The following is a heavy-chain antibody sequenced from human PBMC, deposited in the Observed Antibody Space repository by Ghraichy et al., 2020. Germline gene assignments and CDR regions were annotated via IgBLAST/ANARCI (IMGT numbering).Heavy chain of an antibody. Sequence: GGSLRLSCSASGFTFSSYAMHWVRQAPGKGLEYVSAISSNGGSTYYADSVKGRFTISRDNSKNTLYLQMSSLRAEDTAVYYCVRMLLDYGDFEDYWGQGTLVTVSS. CDR3: VRMLLDYGDFEDY. J-gene: IGHJ4*02. V-gene: IGHV3-64D*09. CDR2: ISSNGGST. CDR1: GFTFSSYA. D-gene: IGHD4-17*01.